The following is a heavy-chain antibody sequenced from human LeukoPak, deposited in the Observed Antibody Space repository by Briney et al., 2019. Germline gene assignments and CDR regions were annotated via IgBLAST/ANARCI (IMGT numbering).Heavy chain of an antibody. CDR3: ARGGHIVVVAALNT. CDR1: GFLFRSYC. J-gene: IGHJ5*02. Sequence: PGKSLRLSCAASGFLFRSYCFHWVRQAPGKGLEGVAAISYDGSDNYYAESVKGRFTISRDNSKDTLYLQMNSLRTEDTAVYYSARGGHIVVVAALNTWSQGTLVAVSS. CDR2: ISYDGSDN. V-gene: IGHV3-30*14. D-gene: IGHD2-21*02.